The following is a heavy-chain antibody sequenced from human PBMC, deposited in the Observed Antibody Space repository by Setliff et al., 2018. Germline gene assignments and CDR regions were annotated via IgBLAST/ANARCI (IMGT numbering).Heavy chain of an antibody. D-gene: IGHD1-1*01. Sequence: PSETLSLTCTVSGGSISSYYWSWIRQPPGKGLEWIGYIYYSGSTNYNPSLKSRVTISVDTSKNQFSLRLTSVTAADTAIYYCARVRNTQNGFFDYWSQGTLVPSPQ. V-gene: IGHV4-59*12. CDR2: IYYSGST. CDR3: ARVRNTQNGFFDY. CDR1: GGSISSYY. J-gene: IGHJ4*02.